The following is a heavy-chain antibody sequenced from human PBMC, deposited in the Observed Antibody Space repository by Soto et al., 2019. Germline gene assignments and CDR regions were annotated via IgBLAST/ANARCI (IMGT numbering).Heavy chain of an antibody. Sequence: ASVKVSCKASGYTFTGYYMHWVRQAPGQGLEWMGWINPDSGGTNYAQKFQGWVTMTRDTSISTAYIELSRLRSDDTAVYYCARAASRITIFGVVIDYYFDYWGQGTLVTVSS. J-gene: IGHJ4*02. CDR2: INPDSGGT. CDR1: GYTFTGYY. V-gene: IGHV1-2*04. D-gene: IGHD3-3*01. CDR3: ARAASRITIFGVVIDYYFDY.